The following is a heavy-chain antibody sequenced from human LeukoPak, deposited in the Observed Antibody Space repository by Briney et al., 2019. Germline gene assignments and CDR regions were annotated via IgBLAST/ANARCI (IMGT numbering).Heavy chain of an antibody. CDR2: IKEDATAK. Sequence: GGSLRLSCAVSGFNFNGYWMSWVRQAPGKGLERMANIKEDATAKNYLDSVEGRFTISRDNAKNALYLQMNSLRAEDTAVYYCAREIIGGASFLDYWGQGILVTVSS. CDR1: GFNFNGYW. CDR3: AREIIGGASFLDY. V-gene: IGHV3-7*01. D-gene: IGHD1-26*01. J-gene: IGHJ4*02.